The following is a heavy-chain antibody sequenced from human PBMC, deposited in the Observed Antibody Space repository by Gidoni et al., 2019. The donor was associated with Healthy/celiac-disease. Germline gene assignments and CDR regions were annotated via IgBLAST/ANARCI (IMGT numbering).Heavy chain of an antibody. V-gene: IGHV4-61*02. CDR2: IYPSGST. CDR1: GGSISSGSYY. CDR3: AREPLASPSLTAGGAVDY. Sequence: QVQLQESGPGLVKPSQTLSLTCTVSGGSISSGSYYWSWIRQPAGKGLEWIGRIYPSGSTNYNPALKSRVTMSVDTSKNQFSLKLSSVTAADTAVYYGAREPLASPSLTAGGAVDYWGQGTLVTVSS. J-gene: IGHJ4*02. D-gene: IGHD2-21*01.